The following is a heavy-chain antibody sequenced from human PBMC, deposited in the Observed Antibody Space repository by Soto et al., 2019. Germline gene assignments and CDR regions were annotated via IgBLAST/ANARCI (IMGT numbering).Heavy chain of an antibody. CDR2: IYYSGST. V-gene: IGHV4-59*01. CDR3: ARDVTTYGPPAAMDV. J-gene: IGHJ6*02. D-gene: IGHD3-10*01. Sequence: SETLSLTCTVSGGSISGYYWSWIRQAPGKGLEWIAYIYYSGSTNYNPSLKSRVTISVDMSKNQFSLKLTSVTAADTALYYCARDVTTYGPPAAMDVWGQGTTVTVSS. CDR1: GGSISGYY.